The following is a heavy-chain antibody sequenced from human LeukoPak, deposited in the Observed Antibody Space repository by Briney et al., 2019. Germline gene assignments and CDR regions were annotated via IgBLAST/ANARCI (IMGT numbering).Heavy chain of an antibody. J-gene: IGHJ6*04. CDR2: ISWNSGSI. CDR1: GFTFDDYA. D-gene: IGHD1-14*01. V-gene: IGHV3-9*01. Sequence: PGGSLRLSCAASGFTFDDYAMHWVRQAPGKGLEWVSGISWNSGSIGYADSVKGRFTISRDNAKNSLYLQMNSLRAEDTALYYCEKKKGPPYTTGWEVWGKGPRVTVPS. CDR3: EKKKGPPYTTGWEV.